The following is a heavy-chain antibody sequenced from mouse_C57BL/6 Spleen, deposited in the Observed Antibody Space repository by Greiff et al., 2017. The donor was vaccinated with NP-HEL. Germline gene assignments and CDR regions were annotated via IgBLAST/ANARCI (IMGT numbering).Heavy chain of an antibody. V-gene: IGHV1-50*01. CDR1: GYTFTSYW. Sequence: VQLQQPGAELVKPGASVKLSCKASGYTFTSYWMQWVKQRPGQGLEWIGEIDPSDSYTNYHQKFKGKATLTVDTSSSTAYMQLSSLTSEDAAVYYCAHSAWFADWGQGTLVTVSA. J-gene: IGHJ3*01. CDR2: IDPSDSYT. CDR3: AHSAWFAD.